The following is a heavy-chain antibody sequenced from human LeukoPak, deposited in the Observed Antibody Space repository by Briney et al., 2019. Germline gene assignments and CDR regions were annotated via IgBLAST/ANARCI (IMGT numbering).Heavy chain of an antibody. V-gene: IGHV3-30-3*01. CDR3: ARVNSFYGMDV. J-gene: IGHJ6*02. CDR2: ISYDGSNK. D-gene: IGHD5-18*01. Sequence: QPGGSLRLSCAASGFTFSSYAMHWVRQAPGKGLEWVAVISYDGSNKYYADSVKGRFTISRDNSKNTLYLQMNSLRAEDTAVYYCARVNSFYGMDVWGQGTTVTVSS. CDR1: GFTFSSYA.